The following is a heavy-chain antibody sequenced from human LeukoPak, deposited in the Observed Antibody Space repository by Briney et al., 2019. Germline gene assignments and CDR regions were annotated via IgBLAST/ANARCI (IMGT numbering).Heavy chain of an antibody. Sequence: GGSLRLSCAASGFTFSTYAMTWVRQAPGKGLERVSAISGSGDTTYYADSVKGRSTISRDNSKNTLYLQMNSPRAEDTAIYYCAKDRGYWGQGTLVTVSS. V-gene: IGHV3-23*01. CDR1: GFTFSTYA. CDR3: AKDRGY. J-gene: IGHJ4*02. CDR2: ISGSGDTT.